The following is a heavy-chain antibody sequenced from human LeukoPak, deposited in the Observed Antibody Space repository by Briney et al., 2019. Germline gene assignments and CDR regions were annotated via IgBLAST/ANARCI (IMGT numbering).Heavy chain of an antibody. J-gene: IGHJ3*02. Sequence: GGSLRLSCAASGFTFSSYDMHWVRQATGKGLEWVSAIGTAGDTYYPGSVKGRFTISRENAKNSLYLQMNSLRAGDTAVYYCARAGRSINYVWGSYRYLGAFDIWGQGTMVTVSS. CDR3: ARAGRSINYVWGSYRYLGAFDI. D-gene: IGHD3-16*02. V-gene: IGHV3-13*01. CDR2: IGTAGDT. CDR1: GFTFSSYD.